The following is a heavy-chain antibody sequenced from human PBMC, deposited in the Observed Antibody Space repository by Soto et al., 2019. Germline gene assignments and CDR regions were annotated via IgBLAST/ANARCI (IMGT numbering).Heavy chain of an antibody. CDR1: GVSISSGGYY. Sequence: QVQLQESGPGLVKPSQTLSLTCTVSGVSISSGGYYWSWIRQHPGKGLEWIGYIYYSGSTYYNPSLHSRVTISVDTSKNQFSLKLSSVTAADTAVYYCASATLLRYFDWLVAFDIWGQGKMVTVSS. V-gene: IGHV4-31*03. CDR3: ASATLLRYFDWLVAFDI. CDR2: IYYSGST. J-gene: IGHJ3*02. D-gene: IGHD3-9*01.